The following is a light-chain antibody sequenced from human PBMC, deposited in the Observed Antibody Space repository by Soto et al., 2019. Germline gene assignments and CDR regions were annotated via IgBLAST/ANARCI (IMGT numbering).Light chain of an antibody. CDR2: EVS. J-gene: IGLJ2*01. CDR1: SSDVGKYNY. Sequence: QSALTQPASVSGSPGQSITISCTGTSSDVGKYNYVSWYQQHPAKAPKLMIFEVSNRPSGVSNRFSGSKSGNTASLTISGLQAEDEAEYYCSSYTGSSINTVEFGGGTKLTVL. V-gene: IGLV2-14*01. CDR3: SSYTGSSINTVE.